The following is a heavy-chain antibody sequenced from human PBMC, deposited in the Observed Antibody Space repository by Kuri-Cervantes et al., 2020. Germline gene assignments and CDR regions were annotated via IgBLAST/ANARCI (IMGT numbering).Heavy chain of an antibody. D-gene: IGHD1-1*01. CDR1: GFTFREDT. Sequence: GGSLRLSCFISGFTFREDTLSWVRQAPGKGLEWVGFIRGKAYGGTSEYAASVKGRFTISRDDSKNTAYLQMNSLTTGDTAVYYCTRDRTLPGILYYFDSWGQGTLVTVSS. V-gene: IGHV3-49*04. J-gene: IGHJ4*02. CDR2: IRGKAYGGTS. CDR3: TRDRTLPGILYYFDS.